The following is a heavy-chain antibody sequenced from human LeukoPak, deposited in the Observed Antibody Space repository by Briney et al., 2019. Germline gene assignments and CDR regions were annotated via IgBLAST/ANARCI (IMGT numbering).Heavy chain of an antibody. J-gene: IGHJ6*02. CDR1: GFTFSNAW. CDR3: TTPRYYYYGMDV. V-gene: IGHV3-15*01. Sequence: PGGSLRLSCAASGFTFSNAWMSWVRQAPGKGLEWVGRIKSKTDGGTTDYAAPVKGRFTISRDDSKNTLYLQMNSLKTEDTAVYYCTTPRYYYYGMDVWGQGTTVTVSS. CDR2: IKSKTDGGTT.